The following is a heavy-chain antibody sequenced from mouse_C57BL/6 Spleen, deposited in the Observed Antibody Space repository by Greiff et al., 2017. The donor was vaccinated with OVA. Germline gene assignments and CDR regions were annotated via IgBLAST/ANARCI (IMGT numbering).Heavy chain of an antibody. J-gene: IGHJ3*01. D-gene: IGHD3-2*02. CDR1: GFTFSSYA. CDR3: TRDHSSGHPFAY. V-gene: IGHV5-9-1*02. Sequence: EVMLVESGEGLVKPGGSLKLSCAASGFTFSSYAMSWVRQTPEKRLEWVAYISSGGDYIYYADTVKGRFTISRDNARNTLYLQMSSLKSEDTAMYYCTRDHSSGHPFAYWGQGTLVTVSA. CDR2: ISSGGDYI.